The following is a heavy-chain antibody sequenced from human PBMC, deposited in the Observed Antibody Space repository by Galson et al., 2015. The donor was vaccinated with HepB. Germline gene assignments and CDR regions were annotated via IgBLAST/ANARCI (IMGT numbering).Heavy chain of an antibody. Sequence: SLRLSCAMSGFKSADYLISWFRQPPGRGPEWVSLIRGRPHGRSSDYAASVRGRFTVSRDDSKSIAYLQMNALTSEDTGVYYCTRERGIYFGESYPLYWGPGTVVTVSS. CDR1: GFKSADYL. J-gene: IGHJ4*02. D-gene: IGHD3-10*01. CDR2: IRGRPHGRSS. V-gene: IGHV3-49*03. CDR3: TRERGIYFGESYPLY.